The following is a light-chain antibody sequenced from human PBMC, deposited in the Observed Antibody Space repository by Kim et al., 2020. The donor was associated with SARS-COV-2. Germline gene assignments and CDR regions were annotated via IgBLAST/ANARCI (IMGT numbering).Light chain of an antibody. V-gene: IGLV1-40*01. CDR1: GHD. J-gene: IGLJ2*01. Sequence: VYGAPGQRVTISCTGTGHDVHWYQLLPGTAPKLLIFLTTKRPSGVPDRFSGSKSGTSASLAVSGLQAEDEADYYCQSYDYSLGALVFGGGTQLTVL. CDR3: QSYDYSLGALV. CDR2: LTT.